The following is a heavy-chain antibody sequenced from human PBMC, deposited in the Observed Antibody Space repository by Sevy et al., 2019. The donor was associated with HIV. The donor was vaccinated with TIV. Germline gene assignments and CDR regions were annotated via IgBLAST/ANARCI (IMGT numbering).Heavy chain of an antibody. Sequence: RGFLRLSCAASGFTVRDNYMTWVRQAPGKGLEWVSLIYSGGATYYAESVKGRFTISRVSSKNTLYLQMNSLRAEDTAVYDCATRYGDLDAFDLWGQGTRVIVSS. CDR1: GFTVRDNY. J-gene: IGHJ3*01. D-gene: IGHD4-17*01. V-gene: IGHV3-53*01. CDR2: IYSGGAT. CDR3: ATRYGDLDAFDL.